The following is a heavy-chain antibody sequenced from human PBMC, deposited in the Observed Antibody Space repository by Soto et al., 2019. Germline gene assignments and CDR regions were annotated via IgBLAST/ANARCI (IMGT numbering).Heavy chain of an antibody. CDR2: IIPIFGTA. CDR1: GDTFSSYA. Sequence: GASVKVSCKASGDTFSSYAISWVRQAPGQGLEWMGGIIPIFGTANYAQKFQGRVTITADESTSTAYMELSSLRSEDTAVYYCARVMTTVTPYYTWDYYYYGMDVWGQGTTVTSP. V-gene: IGHV1-69*13. D-gene: IGHD4-4*01. CDR3: ARVMTTVTPYYTWDYYYYGMDV. J-gene: IGHJ6*02.